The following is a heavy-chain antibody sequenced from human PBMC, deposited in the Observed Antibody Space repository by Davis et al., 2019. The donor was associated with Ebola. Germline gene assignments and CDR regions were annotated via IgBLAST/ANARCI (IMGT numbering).Heavy chain of an antibody. J-gene: IGHJ4*02. Sequence: PSETLSLTCTVSDDSITSGVYYWNWIRQHPGKGLEWIGYIFHTGTTYYNPSLKSRIIISVDTSKNQFSLELNSVTAADTAVYYCARSGMVAATGFDYWGQGTLVTVSS. CDR3: ARSGMVAATGFDY. V-gene: IGHV4-31*03. D-gene: IGHD2-15*01. CDR1: DDSITSGVYY. CDR2: IFHTGTT.